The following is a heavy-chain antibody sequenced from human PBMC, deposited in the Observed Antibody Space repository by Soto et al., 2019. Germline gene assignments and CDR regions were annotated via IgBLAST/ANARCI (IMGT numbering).Heavy chain of an antibody. CDR2: ISWNSVNI. J-gene: IGHJ4*02. CDR1: GLTFDDYA. Sequence: SVMPSCAASGLTFDDYAMHLVRQAPGKGLEWVSGISWNSVNIGYAASVKGRFTISRDNAKNSLYLQMNGRRAEDTALYFCAKDVATMIVVEGGLDYWGQGTPVTVYS. V-gene: IGHV3-9*01. CDR3: AKDVATMIVVEGGLDY. D-gene: IGHD3-22*01.